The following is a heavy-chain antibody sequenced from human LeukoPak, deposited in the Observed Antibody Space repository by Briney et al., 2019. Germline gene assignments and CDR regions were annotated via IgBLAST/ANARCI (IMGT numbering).Heavy chain of an antibody. CDR1: GFTFSSYS. Sequence: PGGSLRLSCAASGFTFSSYSMNWVRQAPGKGLEWVSSISSSSYIYYADSVKGRFTISRDNAKNSLYLQMNSLRAEDTAVYYCARDRGVAAIGDDAFDIWGQGTMVTVSS. CDR3: ARDRGVAAIGDDAFDI. V-gene: IGHV3-21*01. D-gene: IGHD2-15*01. J-gene: IGHJ3*02. CDR2: ISSSSYI.